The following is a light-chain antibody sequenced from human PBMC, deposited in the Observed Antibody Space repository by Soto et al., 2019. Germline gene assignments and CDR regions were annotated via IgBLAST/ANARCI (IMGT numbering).Light chain of an antibody. CDR3: QQFGSSARLT. CDR1: QSVSSSL. V-gene: IGKV3-20*01. Sequence: EIVLTQSPGTLSLSPGERATLSCRASQSVSSSLLAWYQRKPVQAPRLVIHGASSRTTGIPDRFSGSGSGTDFTITISRLEPEDFAVYCCQQFGSSARLTFGGGTKVEIK. CDR2: GAS. J-gene: IGKJ4*01.